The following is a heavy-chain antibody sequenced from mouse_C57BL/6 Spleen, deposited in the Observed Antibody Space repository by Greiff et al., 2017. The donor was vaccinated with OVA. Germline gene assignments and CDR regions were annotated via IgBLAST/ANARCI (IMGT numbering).Heavy chain of an antibody. CDR1: GYSITSGYY. D-gene: IGHD1-1*01. V-gene: IGHV3-6*01. CDR2: ISYDGSN. Sequence: EVQLVESGPGLVKPSQSLSLTCSVTGYSITSGYYWNWIRQFPGNKLEWMGYISYDGSNNYNPSLKNRISITRDTSKNQFFLKLNSVTTEDTATYYCARDLDYYGLPFAYWGQGTLVTVSA. CDR3: ARDLDYYGLPFAY. J-gene: IGHJ3*01.